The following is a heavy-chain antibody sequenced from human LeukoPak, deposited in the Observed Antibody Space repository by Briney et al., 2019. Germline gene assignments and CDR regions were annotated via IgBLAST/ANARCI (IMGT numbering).Heavy chain of an antibody. Sequence: SETLSLTCAVYGGSFSGYYWSWIRQPPGKGLEWIGEINHSGSTNYNPSLKSRVTISGDKSKNQFSLKLSSVAAADTAVYYCARGVVATINSYYYYMDVWGKGTTVTVSS. CDR1: GGSFSGYY. CDR3: ARGVVATINSYYYYMDV. V-gene: IGHV4-34*01. J-gene: IGHJ6*03. CDR2: INHSGST. D-gene: IGHD5-12*01.